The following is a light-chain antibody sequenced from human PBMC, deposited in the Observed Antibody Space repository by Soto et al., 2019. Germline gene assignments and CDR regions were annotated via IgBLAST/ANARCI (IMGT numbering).Light chain of an antibody. Sequence: DIVMTQSPLSLPVTPGEPASISCRSSRSLLHSNGYNFLHWYLQKPGQSAQLLIYLGSNRASGVXDXSSGSGSDTDFTLKISRVEAEDVGVYYCMQVLQTPHTFGQGTRLEAK. J-gene: IGKJ5*01. CDR1: RSLLHSNGYNF. V-gene: IGKV2-28*01. CDR2: LGS. CDR3: MQVLQTPHT.